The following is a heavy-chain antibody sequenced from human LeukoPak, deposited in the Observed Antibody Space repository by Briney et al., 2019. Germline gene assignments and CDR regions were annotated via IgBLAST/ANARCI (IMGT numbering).Heavy chain of an antibody. CDR3: ASSSITYSGSYWFDY. V-gene: IGHV4-39*01. CDR1: GGSISSSSYY. CDR2: IYYSGST. Sequence: PSETLSLTCTVSGGSISSSSYYCGWIRQPPGKGLEWIGSIYYSGSTYYNPSLKCRVTISVATSKNQFSLKLSSVTAADTAVYYCASSSITYSGSYWFDYWGQGTLVTVSS. D-gene: IGHD1-26*01. J-gene: IGHJ4*02.